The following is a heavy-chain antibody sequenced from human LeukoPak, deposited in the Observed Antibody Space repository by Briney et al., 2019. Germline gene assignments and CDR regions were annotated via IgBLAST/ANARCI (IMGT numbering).Heavy chain of an antibody. V-gene: IGHV3-53*04. D-gene: IGHD3-9*01. CDR2: IYSGGST. J-gene: IGHJ5*02. CDR3: ARDTHHYDILTGYYNHWFDP. CDR1: EFTVSRNY. Sequence: GGSLRLSCAVSEFTVSRNYMNWVRQAPGKGLEWVSLIYSGGSTYYADSVKGRFIISRHNSKNTLYLQMNSLRAEDTAVYYCARDTHHYDILTGYYNHWFDPWGQGTLVTVSS.